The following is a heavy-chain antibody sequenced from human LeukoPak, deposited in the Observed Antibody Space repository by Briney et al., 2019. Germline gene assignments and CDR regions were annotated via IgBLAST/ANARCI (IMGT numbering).Heavy chain of an antibody. D-gene: IGHD3-22*01. V-gene: IGHV4-39*01. CDR1: GGSTSNSNDY. CDR2: IYYSGST. Sequence: PSETLSLTCTVSGGSTSNSNDYWAWIRQPPGKGLEWIGSIYYSGSTHYNPSLKSRVTISVDTSKKQLSLKLSSVTAADTAMYFCARNSTYYYDRSTYSYFDDWGQGTLVTVSS. CDR3: ARNSTYYYDRSTYSYFDD. J-gene: IGHJ4*02.